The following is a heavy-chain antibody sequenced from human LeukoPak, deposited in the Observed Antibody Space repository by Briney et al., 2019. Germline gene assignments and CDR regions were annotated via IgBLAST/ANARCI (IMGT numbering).Heavy chain of an antibody. CDR2: INPNSGGT. CDR3: ARDLVAAAGRDY. Sequence: LEASVKVSCKASGGTFSSYAVSWVRLTPGQGLEWMGWINPNSGGTNYAQKFQGGVTMTRDTSISTAYMELSRLRSDDTAVYYCARDLVAAAGRDYWGQGTLVTVSS. V-gene: IGHV1-2*03. D-gene: IGHD6-13*01. CDR1: GGTFSSYA. J-gene: IGHJ4*02.